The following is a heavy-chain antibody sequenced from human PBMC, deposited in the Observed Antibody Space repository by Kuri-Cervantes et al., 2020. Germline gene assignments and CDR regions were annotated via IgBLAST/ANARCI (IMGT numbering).Heavy chain of an antibody. Sequence: SLKISCAASGFTFDDYAMHWVRQAPGKGLEWVSGISWNSGSIGYADSVKGRFTISRDNSKNTPYLQMNSLRVEDTAVYYCAKDRWGGDSDSFDIWGQGTMVTVSS. D-gene: IGHD2-21*02. CDR1: GFTFDDYA. CDR2: ISWNSGSI. J-gene: IGHJ3*02. CDR3: AKDRWGGDSDSFDI. V-gene: IGHV3-9*01.